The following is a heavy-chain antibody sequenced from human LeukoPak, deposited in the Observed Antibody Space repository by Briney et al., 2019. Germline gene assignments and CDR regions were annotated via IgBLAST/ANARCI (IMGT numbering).Heavy chain of an antibody. V-gene: IGHV4-59*08. J-gene: IGHJ3*02. CDR1: GGSISRHY. CDR2: ISYSGST. CDR3: ARFLNNDNSGDPDTFDM. Sequence: PSETLSLTCSVSGGSISRHYWSWIRQPPGKGLEWIGYISYSGSTKYNPSFQSRVTISLDTSKTHFSLKLTSVTAADTAVYYCARFLNNDNSGDPDTFDMWGPGTMVTVSS. D-gene: IGHD4-17*01.